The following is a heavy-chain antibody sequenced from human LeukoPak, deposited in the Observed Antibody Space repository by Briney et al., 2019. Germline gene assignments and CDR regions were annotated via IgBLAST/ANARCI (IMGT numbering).Heavy chain of an antibody. D-gene: IGHD3-10*01. CDR2: IYYSGST. V-gene: IGHV4-31*03. CDR1: GGSISSGGYC. Sequence: TLSLTCTVSGGSISSGGYCWSWIRQHPGKGLEWIGYIYYSGSTYYNPSLKSRITISIDTSKNQFSLKLSSVTAADTAVYYCARGLLWFGEFRYFDYWGQGTLVTVSS. CDR3: ARGLLWFGEFRYFDY. J-gene: IGHJ4*02.